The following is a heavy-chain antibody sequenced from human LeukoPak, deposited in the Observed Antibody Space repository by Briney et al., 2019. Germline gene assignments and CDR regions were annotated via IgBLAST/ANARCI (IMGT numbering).Heavy chain of an antibody. J-gene: IGHJ4*02. CDR2: IYTSGST. CDR3: ARGSEVYGDSSPKFDY. V-gene: IGHV4-4*07. D-gene: IGHD2-21*02. Sequence: PSETLSLTCTVSGGAISSYYWSWIRQPAGKGLEWIGRIYTSGSTNYNPSLKSRVTMSVDTSKNQFSLKLSSVTAADTAVYYCARGSEVYGDSSPKFDYWGQGTLATVSS. CDR1: GGAISSYY.